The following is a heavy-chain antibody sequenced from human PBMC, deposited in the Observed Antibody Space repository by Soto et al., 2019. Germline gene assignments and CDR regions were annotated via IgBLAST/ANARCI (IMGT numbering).Heavy chain of an antibody. CDR3: AKPPVITASYYYYDMDV. V-gene: IGHV3-23*01. Sequence: EAQLSESGGGLVQPGGSLRLSCAASGFTFSTYPMSWVRQAPGKGLEWVSGISGSGISTYYADSVKGRFTISRDNSKNTVFLQMNSLRAEDTAVYYCAKPPVITASYYYYDMDVCGQGTTVTVSS. CDR1: GFTFSTYP. J-gene: IGHJ6*02. D-gene: IGHD4-4*01. CDR2: ISGSGIST.